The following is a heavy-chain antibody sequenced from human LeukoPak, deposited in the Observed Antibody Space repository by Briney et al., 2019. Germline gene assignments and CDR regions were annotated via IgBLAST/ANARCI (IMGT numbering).Heavy chain of an antibody. CDR2: FYYSGST. CDR1: GSSISSGGYY. D-gene: IGHD2-8*01. J-gene: IGHJ5*02. CDR3: ARAPLYPNWFDP. Sequence: WQTLSLTCPVSGSSISSGGYYWSWIRQHPGKGLEWIGYFYYSGSTYYNPSLKSRVTISVDTSKNQFSLKLSSVTAADTAVYYCARAPLYPNWFDPWGQGTLVTVSS. V-gene: IGHV4-31*03.